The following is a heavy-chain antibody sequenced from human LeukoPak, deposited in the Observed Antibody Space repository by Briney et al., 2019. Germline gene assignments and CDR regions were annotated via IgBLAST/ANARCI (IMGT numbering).Heavy chain of an antibody. CDR1: GFTFSSYG. CDR3: ARSEVVITEFDP. V-gene: IGHV3-30*02. D-gene: IGHD3-22*01. CDR2: IRYDGSNK. J-gene: IGHJ5*02. Sequence: GGSLRLSCAASGFTFSSYGMHWVRQAPGKGLEWVAFIRYDGSNKYYADSVKGRFTISRDNSKNTLYLQMNSLRAEDKAVYYCARSEVVITEFDPWGQGTLVTVSS.